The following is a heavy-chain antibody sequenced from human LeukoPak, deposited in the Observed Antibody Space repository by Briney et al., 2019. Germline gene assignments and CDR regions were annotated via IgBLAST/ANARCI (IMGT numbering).Heavy chain of an antibody. CDR3: ARARPHMTPSDY. J-gene: IGHJ4*02. D-gene: IGHD2-21*01. Sequence: PGGSLRLSCEASEFILSSYAMSWVRQAPGKGLEWVSSISGNGAHPYYADSVRGRFTISRDFSRNAVYLQMSSLRVEDTAEYFCARARPHMTPSDYWGQGTLVTVSS. CDR2: ISGNGAHP. CDR1: EFILSSYA. V-gene: IGHV3-23*01.